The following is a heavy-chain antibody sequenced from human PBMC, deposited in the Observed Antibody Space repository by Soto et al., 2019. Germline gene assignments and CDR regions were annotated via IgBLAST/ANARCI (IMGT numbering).Heavy chain of an antibody. V-gene: IGHV3-30*18. J-gene: IGHJ4*02. D-gene: IGHD6-13*01. CDR1: GFTFSSYG. Sequence: PRWSLRLSCAASGFTFSSYGMNWVRQAPGKGLEWVAVISYDGSNKYYADSVKGRFNISRDNSKNTLYLQMNSLRAEETAVYYCAKDRAAAGTDSFDYWGQGTLVTVSS. CDR2: ISYDGSNK. CDR3: AKDRAAAGTDSFDY.